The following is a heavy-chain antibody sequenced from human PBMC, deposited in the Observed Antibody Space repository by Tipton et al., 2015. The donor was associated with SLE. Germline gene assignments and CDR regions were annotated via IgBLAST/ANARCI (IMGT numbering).Heavy chain of an antibody. CDR3: ARGGYGDYSVLPAFDI. CDR2: IYYSGST. CDR1: GGSISSYY. J-gene: IGHJ3*02. V-gene: IGHV4-59*08. D-gene: IGHD4-17*01. Sequence: LRLSCTVSGGSISSYYWCWIRQPPGKGLEWIGYIYYSGSTNYNPSLKSRVTISVDTSKNQFSLKLSSVTAADTAVYYCARGGYGDYSVLPAFDIWGQGTMVTVSS.